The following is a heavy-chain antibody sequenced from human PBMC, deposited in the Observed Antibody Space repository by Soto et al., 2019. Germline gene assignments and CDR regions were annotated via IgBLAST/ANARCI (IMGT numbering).Heavy chain of an antibody. J-gene: IGHJ6*02. Sequence: PGGSLRLSCEASGFTFSKFGIHWVRQAPGKGLEWVAVVSYDGSFKYYADYVKGRFTISRDNSKNNLYLQMNSLRPEDTALYYCAKDSDQLLFDYYYYGMDVWGQGTTVTVSS. CDR3: AKDSDQLLFDYYYYGMDV. CDR2: VSYDGSFK. CDR1: GFTFSKFG. D-gene: IGHD2-2*01. V-gene: IGHV3-30*18.